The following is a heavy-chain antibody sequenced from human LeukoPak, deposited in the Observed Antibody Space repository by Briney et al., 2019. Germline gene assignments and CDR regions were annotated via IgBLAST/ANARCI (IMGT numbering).Heavy chain of an antibody. D-gene: IGHD3-22*01. CDR3: AKDRQDSSGYYDYYFDY. V-gene: IGHV3-23*01. Sequence: GGSLRLSCAASGFSFSSYAMSWVRQAPGKGLEWVSGISGSGGSTYYADSVKGRFTISRDNSKNTLYLQMNSLRAEDTAVYYCAKDRQDSSGYYDYYFDYRGQGTLVTVSS. CDR1: GFSFSSYA. J-gene: IGHJ4*02. CDR2: ISGSGGST.